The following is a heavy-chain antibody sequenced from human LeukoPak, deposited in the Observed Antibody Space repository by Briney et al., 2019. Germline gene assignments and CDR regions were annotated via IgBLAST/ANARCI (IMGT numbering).Heavy chain of an antibody. V-gene: IGHV1-18*01. Sequence: WASVKVSCKASGYTFTSYGISWVRQAPGQGLEWMGCISAYNGSTNYAQKLQGRVTMTTDTSTSTAYMELRSLRSDDTAVYYCARGIYSSGYSASDYWGQGTLVTVSS. J-gene: IGHJ4*02. CDR1: GYTFTSYG. CDR2: ISAYNGST. D-gene: IGHD3-22*01. CDR3: ARGIYSSGYSASDY.